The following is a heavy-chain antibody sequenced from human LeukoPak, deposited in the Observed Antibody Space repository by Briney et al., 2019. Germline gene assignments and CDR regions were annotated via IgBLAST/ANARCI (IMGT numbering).Heavy chain of an antibody. CDR2: ISGYNGNT. D-gene: IGHD6-13*01. Sequence: ASVKVSCKASGYRFTSYGITWVRQAPGQGLEWMGWISGYNGNTNYAQKFQGRVTMSTDTSTTTAYMELRSLRSDDTAVYYCARDRGIAEADSFDPWGQGTLVTVSS. CDR1: GYRFTSYG. V-gene: IGHV1-18*01. J-gene: IGHJ5*02. CDR3: ARDRGIAEADSFDP.